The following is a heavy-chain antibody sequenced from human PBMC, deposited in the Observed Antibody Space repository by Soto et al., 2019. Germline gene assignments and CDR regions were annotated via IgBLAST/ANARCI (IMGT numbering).Heavy chain of an antibody. J-gene: IGHJ4*02. CDR2: THYSGST. CDR1: GVSISDYY. D-gene: IGHD2-2*01. Sequence: QVQLQESGPGLVKPSETLSLTCTVSGVSISDYYWSWIRQPPGKGLEWIGYTHYSGSTDYNPSLKSRVTISVDTSKNQFSLELTSVTATDTAVYYCARDFGRHCSSTSCDPFYFDYWGQGTLVTVSS. CDR3: ARDFGRHCSSTSCDPFYFDY. V-gene: IGHV4-59*01.